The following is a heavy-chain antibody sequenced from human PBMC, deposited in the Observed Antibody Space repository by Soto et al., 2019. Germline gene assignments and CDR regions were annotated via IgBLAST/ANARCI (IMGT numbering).Heavy chain of an antibody. J-gene: IGHJ4*02. Sequence: GSLRLSCAASGFTFSSYSMNWVRQAPGKGLEWISYISSSSNTIYYADSVKGRFTISRDNAKNSLYLQMNSLRAEDTAVFYCASTTVTSRGPFDYWGQGALVTVSS. CDR1: GFTFSSYS. CDR2: ISSSSNTI. D-gene: IGHD4-4*01. V-gene: IGHV3-48*01. CDR3: ASTTVTSRGPFDY.